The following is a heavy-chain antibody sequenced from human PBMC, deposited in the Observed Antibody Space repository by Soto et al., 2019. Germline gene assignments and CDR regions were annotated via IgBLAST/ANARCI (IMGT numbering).Heavy chain of an antibody. D-gene: IGHD6-6*01. CDR3: ARRRIAPRYYFDY. CDR2: IYYSGST. CDR1: GGSISSYY. V-gene: IGHV4-59*08. J-gene: IGHJ4*02. Sequence: PSETLSLTCTVSGGSISSYYWSWIRQPPGKGLEWIGYIYYSGSTNYNPSLKSRVTISVGTSKNQFPLRLSSVTAADTAVYYCARRRIAPRYYFDYWGQGTLVTVSS.